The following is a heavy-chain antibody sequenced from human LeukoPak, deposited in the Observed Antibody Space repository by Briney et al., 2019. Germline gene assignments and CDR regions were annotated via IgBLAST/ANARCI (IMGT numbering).Heavy chain of an antibody. CDR1: GGSITSGDYY. V-gene: IGHV4-30-4*01. CDR3: ARVRYRHYFDY. Sequence: SQTLSLTCSVSGGSITSGDYYWSWIRQSPGKGLEWIGYIYYTGSTYYNPSLKSRVTLSIDMSKNQFSLKVSSVIAADTTVYYCARVRYRHYFDYWGQGTLVTVSS. J-gene: IGHJ4*02. D-gene: IGHD2-15*01. CDR2: IYYTGST.